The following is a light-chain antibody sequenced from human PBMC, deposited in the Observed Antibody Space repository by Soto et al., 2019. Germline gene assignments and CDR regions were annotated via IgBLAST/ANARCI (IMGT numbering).Light chain of an antibody. CDR2: EDD. Sequence: QSALTQPASVSGSPGQSITISCTGTSSDDGSYNLVSWYQQYPGKAPKLMIYEDDERPSGVSNRFSDSKSGNTASLTISGLQAEDEADYYCYSYAGRSTSVFGGGTKVTVL. J-gene: IGLJ2*01. CDR3: YSYAGRSTSV. V-gene: IGLV2-23*01. CDR1: SSDDGSYNL.